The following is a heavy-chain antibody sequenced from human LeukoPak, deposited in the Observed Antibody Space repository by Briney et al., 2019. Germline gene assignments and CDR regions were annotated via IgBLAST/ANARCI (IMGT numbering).Heavy chain of an antibody. CDR1: RGTFNSYA. J-gene: IGHJ4*02. CDR2: IIPIFGTA. CDR3: ASLGGGTTVTTYLNY. V-gene: IGHV1-69*13. D-gene: IGHD4-17*01. Sequence: GASVKVSCKASRGTFNSYAINWVRQAPGQGLEWMGGIIPIFGTANYAQKFQGRVTITADESTSTAYMELSSLRSEDTAVYYCASLGGGTTVTTYLNYWGQGTLVTVSS.